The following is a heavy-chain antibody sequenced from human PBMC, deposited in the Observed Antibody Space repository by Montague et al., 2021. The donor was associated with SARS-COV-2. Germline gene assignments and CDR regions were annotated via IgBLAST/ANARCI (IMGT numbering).Heavy chain of an antibody. Sequence: SETLSLTCAVHTTSISTYHWGWIRQPPGKGLEWIGFIFYNGNTKYNPSLKSRVSISLDTSKNQFSLKLSSVTAADTAVYYCAREDAWAYCCDECYRGWFDPWGQGTLVTVSS. CDR3: AREDAWAYCCDECYRGWFDP. CDR2: IFYNGNT. D-gene: IGHD2-21*01. J-gene: IGHJ5*02. CDR1: TTSISTYH. V-gene: IGHV4-59*01.